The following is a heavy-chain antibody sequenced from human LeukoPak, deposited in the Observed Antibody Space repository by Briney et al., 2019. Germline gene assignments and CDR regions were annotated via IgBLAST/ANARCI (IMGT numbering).Heavy chain of an antibody. Sequence: ASVKVSCKASGYTFTSYGISWVRQAPGQGLEWMGWISAYNGNTNYAQKLQGRVTMTTDTSTSTAYMELRSLRSDDTAVYYCAKSSIIAAAGPYYFDYWGQGTLVTVSS. CDR3: AKSSIIAAAGPYYFDY. D-gene: IGHD6-13*01. V-gene: IGHV1-18*01. CDR2: ISAYNGNT. CDR1: GYTFTSYG. J-gene: IGHJ4*02.